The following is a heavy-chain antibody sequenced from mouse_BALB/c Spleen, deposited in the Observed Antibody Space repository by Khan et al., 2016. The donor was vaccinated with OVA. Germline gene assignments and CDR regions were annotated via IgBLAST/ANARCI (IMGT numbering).Heavy chain of an antibody. J-gene: IGHJ4*01. CDR1: GFSLTSYG. Sequence: QVQLKQSGPGLVAPSQSLSITCTVSGFSLTSYGVSWVRQPPGKDLEWLGVIWGDGGTNYHSDLIFRLNISKDNSKSQAFLKLNSLQTDDTATYYCARGGYDGMDYWGQGTSVTVSP. V-gene: IGHV2-3*01. CDR3: ARGGYDGMDY. CDR2: IWGDGGT. D-gene: IGHD2-2*01.